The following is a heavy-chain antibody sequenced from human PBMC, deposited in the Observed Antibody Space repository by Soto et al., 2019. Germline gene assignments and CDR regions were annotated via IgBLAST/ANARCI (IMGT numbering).Heavy chain of an antibody. J-gene: IGHJ5*02. D-gene: IGHD6-13*01. CDR3: AHRRWTTAAGTFWFDP. V-gene: IGHV2-5*02. Sequence: QITLKESGPTLVKPTQTLTLTCTFSGFSLTTNGVGVGWFRQPPGKALEWLALIYWDGDERYSPSLKSRLIITKDTSKNQGVLTMTNMDPVDTATYYCAHRRWTTAAGTFWFDPWGQGALVTVSS. CDR1: GFSLTTNGVG. CDR2: IYWDGDE.